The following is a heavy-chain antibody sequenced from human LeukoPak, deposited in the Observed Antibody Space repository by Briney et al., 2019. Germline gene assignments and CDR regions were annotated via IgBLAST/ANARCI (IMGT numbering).Heavy chain of an antibody. CDR2: IIPIFGTA. CDR3: ARLRENWSGWGTTTGDV. J-gene: IGHJ6*04. V-gene: IGHV1-69*05. Sequence: SVEVSCKASGGTFSSYAISWVRQAPGQGLEWMGRIIPIFGTANYAQKFQGRVTITTDESTSTAYMELSSLRSEDTAVYYCARLRENWSGWGTTTGDVWGKGTMVTVSS. D-gene: IGHD3-3*01. CDR1: GGTFSSYA.